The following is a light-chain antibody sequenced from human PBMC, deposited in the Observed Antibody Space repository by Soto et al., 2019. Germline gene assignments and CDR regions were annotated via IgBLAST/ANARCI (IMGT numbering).Light chain of an antibody. V-gene: IGKV3-11*01. CDR1: QSVSSY. CDR2: DAS. J-gene: IGKJ1*01. CDR3: QQRSNWPKT. Sequence: EIVLTQSPATLSLSPGERATLSCRASQSVSSYLAWYQQKPGQAPRLLIYDASSRATGIPARFSGSGSGTDFTLTISXLEPEDFAVYYCQQRSNWPKTFGQGTKV.